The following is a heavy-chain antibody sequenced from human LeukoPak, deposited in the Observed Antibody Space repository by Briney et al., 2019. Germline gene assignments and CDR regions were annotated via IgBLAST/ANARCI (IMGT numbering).Heavy chain of an antibody. CDR2: IYYSGST. V-gene: IGHV4-39*07. Sequence: SETLSLTCTVSGGSISSSSYYWGWIRQPPGKGLEWIGSIYYSGSTYYNPSLKSRVTISVDTSKNQFSLKLSSVTAADTAVYYCARGLGDSSSSRFGHFDYWGQGTLVTVSS. J-gene: IGHJ4*02. D-gene: IGHD6-6*01. CDR1: GGSISSSSYY. CDR3: ARGLGDSSSSRFGHFDY.